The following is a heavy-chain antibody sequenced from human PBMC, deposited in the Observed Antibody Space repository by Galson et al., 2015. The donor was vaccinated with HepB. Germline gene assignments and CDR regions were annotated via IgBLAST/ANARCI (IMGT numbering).Heavy chain of an antibody. CDR1: GFTFSTYT. CDR3: AKDVGNAGAGRYGMVI. V-gene: IGHV3-23*01. D-gene: IGHD1-26*01. J-gene: IGHJ6*02. CDR2: ISDSGGRT. Sequence: SLRLSCAASGFTFSTYTMNWVRQAPGKGLEWVSAISDSGGRTYYTDSVKGRFTISRDNSKNTLYLQMNSLRVEDTAIYYCAKDVGNAGAGRYGMVISGQGTTVTASS.